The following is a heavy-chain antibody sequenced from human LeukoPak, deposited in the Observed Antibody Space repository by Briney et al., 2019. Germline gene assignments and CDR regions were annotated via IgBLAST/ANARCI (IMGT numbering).Heavy chain of an antibody. CDR3: GKDVRSYFDY. Sequence: PGGPLRLSCAASGFTFSSYGMHRVRQAPGKGLEWVAFIRYDGSNKYYADSVKGRFTISRDNSKNTLYLQMNSLRAEDTAVYYCGKDVRSYFDYWGQGTLVTVSS. J-gene: IGHJ4*02. CDR2: IRYDGSNK. CDR1: GFTFSSYG. V-gene: IGHV3-30*02. D-gene: IGHD3-16*01.